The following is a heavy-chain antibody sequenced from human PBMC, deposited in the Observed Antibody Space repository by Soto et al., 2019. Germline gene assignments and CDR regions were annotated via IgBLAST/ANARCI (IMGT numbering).Heavy chain of an antibody. Sequence: GESLKISCKGSGYSFTSYWIGWVRQMPGKGLEWMGIIYPGDSDTRYSPSFQGQVTISADKSISTAYLQWSSLKASDTAMYYCARLVVPVDNMGAFDIWGQGTMVTVSS. D-gene: IGHD1-26*01. CDR2: IYPGDSDT. CDR3: ARLVVPVDNMGAFDI. V-gene: IGHV5-51*01. CDR1: GYSFTSYW. J-gene: IGHJ3*02.